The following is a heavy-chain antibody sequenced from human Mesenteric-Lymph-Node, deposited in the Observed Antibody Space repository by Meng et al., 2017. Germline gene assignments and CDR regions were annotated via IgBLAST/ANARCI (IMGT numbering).Heavy chain of an antibody. CDR3: AIGGSYYVV. D-gene: IGHD1-26*01. V-gene: IGHV3-9*01. CDR2: ISWNSGSI. CDR1: GFTFDDYA. Sequence: SLKISCAASGFTFDDYAMHWVRQAPGKGLEWVSGISWNSGSIGYADSVRGRFTISRDNAKNSLYLQMNSLRAEDTAVYYCAIGGSYYVVWGQGTLVTVSS. J-gene: IGHJ4*02.